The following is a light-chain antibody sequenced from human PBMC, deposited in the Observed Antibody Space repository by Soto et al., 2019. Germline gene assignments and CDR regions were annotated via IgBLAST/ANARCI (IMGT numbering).Light chain of an antibody. Sequence: EIVLTQYPATLSLSPGERATLSCRAGQGVTTNFTWYQQKSGQSPRLLIYDVSIRATGVPARFSATGSETDFTLSISGLQFEDSAVYFCQQYKNWPFAFGQGTRLEI. CDR3: QQYKNWPFA. V-gene: IGKV3-15*01. CDR2: DVS. J-gene: IGKJ5*01. CDR1: QGVTTN.